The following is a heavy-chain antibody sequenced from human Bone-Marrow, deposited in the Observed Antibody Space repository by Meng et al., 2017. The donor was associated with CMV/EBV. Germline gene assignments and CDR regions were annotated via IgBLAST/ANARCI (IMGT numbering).Heavy chain of an antibody. J-gene: IGHJ4*02. D-gene: IGHD3-10*01. CDR3: ARGRVYYFGSGTYYPLDY. Sequence: SETLSLTCTVSDGSISNYYWNWIRQSPGKGLEWIGYISYTGSTNYNPSLKSRVTISLDTSKNQFSLKLSSVTAADTAVYYWARGRVYYFGSGTYYPLDYWGQGTLVTVSS. CDR1: DGSISNYY. CDR2: ISYTGST. V-gene: IGHV4-59*01.